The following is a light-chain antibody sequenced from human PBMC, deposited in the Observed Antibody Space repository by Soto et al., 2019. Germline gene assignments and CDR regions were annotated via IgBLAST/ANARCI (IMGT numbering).Light chain of an antibody. J-gene: IGLJ2*01. Sequence: QSVLTQPPSASGAPGQRVSISCSGDSSTFANNYVHWYQQVPGAAPKLLIYRSDQRPSGVPERFSGSKSGTSASLTISGLRPEDEAQYYCAAYTGNWNGPVFGGGTKLTVL. CDR1: SSTFANNY. V-gene: IGLV1-47*01. CDR2: RSD. CDR3: AAYTGNWNGPV.